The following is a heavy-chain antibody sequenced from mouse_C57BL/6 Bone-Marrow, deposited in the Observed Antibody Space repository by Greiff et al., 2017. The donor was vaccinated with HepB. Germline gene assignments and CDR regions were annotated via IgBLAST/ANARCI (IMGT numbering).Heavy chain of an antibody. CDR1: GYTFTDYN. D-gene: IGHD1-1*01. V-gene: IGHV1-18*01. CDR3: AGSVLDGFTWFAY. J-gene: IGHJ3*01. Sequence: EVQLQQSGPELVKPGASVKISCKASGYTFTDYNMDWVKQSHGKSLEWIGDINPNNGGTIYNQKFKGKATLTVDKSSSTAYMELRSLTSEDTAVYYCAGSVLDGFTWFAYWGQGTLVTVSA. CDR2: INPNNGGT.